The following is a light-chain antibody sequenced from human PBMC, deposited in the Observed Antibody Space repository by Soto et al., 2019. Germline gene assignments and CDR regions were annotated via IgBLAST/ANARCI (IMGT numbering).Light chain of an antibody. V-gene: IGLV1-44*01. CDR2: SNT. CDR3: AAWDDSLNGVV. CDR1: SSNIGSHT. J-gene: IGLJ2*01. Sequence: QSVLPQPPSASGTPGQTIAISCSGGSSNIGSHTVNWYQQLPGTAPRLLIYSNTQRPSGVPDRFSGSKSGTSASLAISGFQSEYEGDYYCAAWDDSLNGVVFGGGTKLTVL.